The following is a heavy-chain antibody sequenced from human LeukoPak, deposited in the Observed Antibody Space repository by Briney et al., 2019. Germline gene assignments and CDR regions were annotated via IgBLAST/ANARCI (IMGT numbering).Heavy chain of an antibody. D-gene: IGHD2-15*01. CDR3: ARAYCSGGSCYPPDY. J-gene: IGHJ4*02. Sequence: PSETLSLTCAVYGGSFSGYYWSWIRQPPGKGLEWIGEINHSGSTNYNPSLKSRVTISVDTSKNQFSLKLSSVTAADTAVYYCARAYCSGGSCYPPDYWGQGTLVTVSS. V-gene: IGHV4-34*01. CDR2: INHSGST. CDR1: GGSFSGYY.